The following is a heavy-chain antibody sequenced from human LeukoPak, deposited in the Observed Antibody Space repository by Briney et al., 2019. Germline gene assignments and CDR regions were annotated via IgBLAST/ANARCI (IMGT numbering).Heavy chain of an antibody. CDR3: ARDLPNYYDSSGYPTDY. CDR2: INPNSGGT. CDR1: GYTFTGYY. V-gene: IGHV1-2*02. Sequence: ASVKVSCKASGYTFTGYYMHWVRQAPGQGLEWMGWINPNSGGTNYAQKFQGRVTMTRDTSINTAYMELSRLRSDDTAAYYCARDLPNYYDSSGYPTDYWGQGTLVTVSS. J-gene: IGHJ4*02. D-gene: IGHD3-22*01.